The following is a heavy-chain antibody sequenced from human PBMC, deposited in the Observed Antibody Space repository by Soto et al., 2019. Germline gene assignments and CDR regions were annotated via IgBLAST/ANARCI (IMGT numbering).Heavy chain of an antibody. CDR3: ARSIAAAVDFDY. CDR1: GYTFTSYG. Sequence: ASVKVSCKASGYTFTSYGIIWVRQAPGQGLEWMGWISAYNGNTNYAQKLQGRVTMTTDTSTSTAYMELRSLRSDDTAVYYCARSIAAAVDFDYWGQGTLVTVSS. CDR2: ISAYNGNT. V-gene: IGHV1-18*01. J-gene: IGHJ4*02. D-gene: IGHD6-13*01.